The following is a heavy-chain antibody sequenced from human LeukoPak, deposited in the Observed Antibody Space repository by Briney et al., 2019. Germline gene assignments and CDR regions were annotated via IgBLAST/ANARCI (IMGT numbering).Heavy chain of an antibody. Sequence: PGGSLRLSCSASGFTFSSYAMHWVRQAPGKGLEYVSAISNNGDSTYYADSVKGKFTISRDNSKNTLYLQMSSLRAEDTAVYYCVKGDIVVVPAATLEYWGQGTLVSVSS. CDR1: GFTFSSYA. V-gene: IGHV3-64D*09. CDR2: ISNNGDST. D-gene: IGHD2-2*01. CDR3: VKGDIVVVPAATLEY. J-gene: IGHJ4*02.